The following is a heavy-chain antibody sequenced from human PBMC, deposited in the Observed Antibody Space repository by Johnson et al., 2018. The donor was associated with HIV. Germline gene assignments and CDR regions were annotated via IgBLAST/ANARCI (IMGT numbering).Heavy chain of an antibody. Sequence: VQVVESGGGLVQPGGSVRLSCAASGFTFSSYAMDWVRQAPGKGLEWVSFISGGDDDTYYADSVKGRFTISRDNSKNTLYLQMNSLRADDTAVYYCANALILDAFNIWGQGTIVTVSS. CDR1: GFTFSSYA. V-gene: IGHV3-23*04. J-gene: IGHJ3*02. D-gene: IGHD2-21*01. CDR3: ANALILDAFNI. CDR2: ISGGDDDT.